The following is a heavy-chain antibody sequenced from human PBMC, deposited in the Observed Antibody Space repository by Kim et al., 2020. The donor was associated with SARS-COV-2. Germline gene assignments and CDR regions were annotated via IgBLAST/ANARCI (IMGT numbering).Heavy chain of an antibody. D-gene: IGHD5-18*01. V-gene: IGHV3-23*01. J-gene: IGHJ4*02. Sequence: KGRFTISRDNSKNTLYLQMNSLRAEDTAVYYCAKDVRPPGRHTAMATSDYWGQGTLVTVSS. CDR3: AKDVRPPGRHTAMATSDY.